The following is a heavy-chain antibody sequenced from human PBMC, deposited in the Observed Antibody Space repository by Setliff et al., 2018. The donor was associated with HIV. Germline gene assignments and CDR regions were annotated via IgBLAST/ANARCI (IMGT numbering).Heavy chain of an antibody. J-gene: IGHJ4*02. CDR2: IHTSGST. CDR3: ARVSSSYYFLGAFDS. Sequence: SETLSLTCTVSGGSISSGSHYWTWIRQPAGKGLEWIGHIHTSGSTNYDLSLMSRVTISVDTSKNQFSLKLRSATATDTALYYCARVSSSYYFLGAFDSWGQGTLVTVSS. D-gene: IGHD6-13*01. V-gene: IGHV4-61*09. CDR1: GGSISSGSHY.